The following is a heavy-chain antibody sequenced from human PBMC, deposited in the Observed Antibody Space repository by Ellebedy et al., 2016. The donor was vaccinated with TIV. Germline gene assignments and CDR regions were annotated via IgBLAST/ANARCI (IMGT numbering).Heavy chain of an antibody. CDR2: IFARRTT. CDR3: ARALRSYGYGDYYYYALDV. CDR1: GGSMTSYY. Sequence: MPSETLSLTCSVSGGSMTSYYWNWIRPPPGQGLEWIGNIFARRTTNYNPSLRGRVTITVDTTKNQVSLKLSSVTAADTAKYFCARALRSYGYGDYYYYALDVWGQGTTVTVSS. V-gene: IGHV4-59*01. J-gene: IGHJ6*02. D-gene: IGHD5-18*01.